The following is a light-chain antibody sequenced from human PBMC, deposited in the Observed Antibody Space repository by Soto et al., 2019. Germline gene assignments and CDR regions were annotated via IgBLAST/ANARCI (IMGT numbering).Light chain of an antibody. CDR1: SGHSSYA. V-gene: IGLV4-69*01. CDR2: LNSDGSH. Sequence: QPVLTQSPSASASLGASVKLTCTLSSGHSSYAIAWHQQQPEKGPRYLMKLNSDGSHSKGDGIPDRFSGSSSGAERYLAISSRQSEDEADYYCQTWGTGNLFGGGTKLTVL. J-gene: IGLJ2*01. CDR3: QTWGTGNL.